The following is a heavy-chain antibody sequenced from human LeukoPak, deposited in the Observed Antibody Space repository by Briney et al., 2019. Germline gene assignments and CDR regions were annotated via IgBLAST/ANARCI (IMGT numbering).Heavy chain of an antibody. CDR2: ISAYNGNT. CDR1: GYTFTSYG. V-gene: IGHV1-18*01. J-gene: IGHJ3*02. Sequence: ASVKVSCKASGYTFTSYGISWVRQAPGQGLEWMGWISAYNGNTNYAQKSQGRVTMTRDMSTSTVYMELSSLRSEDTAVYYCARERSSGYNDAFDIWGQGTMVTVSS. D-gene: IGHD3-22*01. CDR3: ARERSSGYNDAFDI.